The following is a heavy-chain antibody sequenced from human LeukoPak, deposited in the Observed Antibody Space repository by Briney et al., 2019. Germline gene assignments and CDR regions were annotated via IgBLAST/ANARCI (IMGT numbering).Heavy chain of an antibody. CDR2: ISAYNGNT. V-gene: IGHV1-18*01. D-gene: IGHD2-8*01. Sequence: ASVKVSCKASGYTFTSYGISWVRQAPGQGLEWMGWISAYNGNTNYAQKLQGRVTMTTDTSTSTAYMELRSLRSDDTAVYYCARGFAMGVNYYYYMDVWGKGTTVTVSS. CDR3: ARGFAMGVNYYYYMDV. J-gene: IGHJ6*03. CDR1: GYTFTSYG.